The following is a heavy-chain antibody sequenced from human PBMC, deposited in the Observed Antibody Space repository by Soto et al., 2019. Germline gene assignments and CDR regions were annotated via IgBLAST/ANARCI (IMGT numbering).Heavy chain of an antibody. J-gene: IGHJ6*02. CDR2: IYYSGST. V-gene: IGHV4-30-4*01. CDR1: GGSISSGDYY. D-gene: IGHD6-6*01. CDR3: ARDWVVAARPGGYYYYYYGMDV. Sequence: SETLSLTCTVSGGSISSGDYYWSWIRQPPGKGLEWIGYIYYSGSTYYNPSLKSRVTISVDTSKNQFSLKLSSVTAADTAVYYCARDWVVAARPGGYYYYYYGMDVWGQGTTVTVSS.